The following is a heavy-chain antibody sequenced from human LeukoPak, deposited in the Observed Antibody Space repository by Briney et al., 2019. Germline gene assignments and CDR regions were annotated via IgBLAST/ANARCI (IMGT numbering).Heavy chain of an antibody. CDR3: AKDGGLWVSAHWGDS. V-gene: IGHV3-23*01. J-gene: IGHJ4*02. Sequence: GGSLRLSCAASGFTFSSYTMSWVRPAPGKGLEWVSTITTSDGNTYYADSVKGGFTVSRDNSKNTLFLQMNSLRAEDTAVYYCAKDGGLWVSAHWGDSWGRGTLVTVSS. CDR2: ITTSDGNT. CDR1: GFTFSSYT. D-gene: IGHD7-27*01.